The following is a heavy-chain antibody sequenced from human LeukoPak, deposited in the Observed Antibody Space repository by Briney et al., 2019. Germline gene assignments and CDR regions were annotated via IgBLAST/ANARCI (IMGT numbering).Heavy chain of an antibody. D-gene: IGHD7-27*01. CDR3: ARGWDWFDP. J-gene: IGHJ5*02. CDR1: GGSFSGYY. CDR2: INHSGST. Sequence: SETLSLTCAVYGGSFSGYYWSWIRQPPGKGLEWIGEINHSGSTNYNPSLKSRVTISVDTSKNQFSLKLGSVTAADTAVYYRARGWDWFDPWGQGTLVTVSS. V-gene: IGHV4-34*01.